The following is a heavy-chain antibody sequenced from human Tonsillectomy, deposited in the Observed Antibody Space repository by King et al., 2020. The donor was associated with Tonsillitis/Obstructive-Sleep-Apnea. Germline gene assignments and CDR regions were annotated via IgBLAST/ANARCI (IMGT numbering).Heavy chain of an antibody. D-gene: IGHD1-26*01. V-gene: IGHV3-30*18. CDR3: AKDGWFGGNYAFDY. CDR1: GFAFHKFG. CDR2: ISFDARNN. J-gene: IGHJ4*02. Sequence: VQLVESGGGVVQPGRSLRLSCAASGFAFHKFGIHWVRQAPGKGLEWVSVISFDARNNHYADSVKGRFTVSRDNSKNTVYLQMNSLRAEDTAVYYCAKDGWFGGNYAFDYWGQGALVTVSS.